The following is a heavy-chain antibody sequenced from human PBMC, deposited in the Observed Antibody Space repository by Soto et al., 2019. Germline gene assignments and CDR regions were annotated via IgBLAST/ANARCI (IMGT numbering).Heavy chain of an antibody. V-gene: IGHV1-69*01. D-gene: IGHD2-21*02. CDR3: AVENCGGDCYANYYYYYGMDV. J-gene: IGHJ6*02. CDR1: GGTFSSYA. Sequence: QVQLVQSGAEVKKPGSSVKVSCKASGGTFSSYAISWVRQAPGQGLEWMGGIIPIFGTANYAQKFQGRVTITADESTSTAYMELSILRSEDTAVYYCAVENCGGDCYANYYYYYGMDVWGQGTTVTVSS. CDR2: IIPIFGTA.